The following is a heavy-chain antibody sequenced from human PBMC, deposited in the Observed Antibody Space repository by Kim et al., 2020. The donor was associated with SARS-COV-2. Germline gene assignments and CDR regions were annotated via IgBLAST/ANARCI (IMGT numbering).Heavy chain of an antibody. CDR2: IYYSGST. V-gene: IGHV4-31*03. CDR3: ARFDLSPAMGRY. J-gene: IGHJ4*02. CDR1: GGSISSGGYY. D-gene: IGHD5-18*01. Sequence: SETLSLTCTVSGGSISSGGYYWSWIRQHPGKGLEWIGYIYYSGSTYYNPSLKSRVTISVDTSKNQFSLKLSSVTAADTAVYYCARFDLSPAMGRYWGQGTLVTVSS.